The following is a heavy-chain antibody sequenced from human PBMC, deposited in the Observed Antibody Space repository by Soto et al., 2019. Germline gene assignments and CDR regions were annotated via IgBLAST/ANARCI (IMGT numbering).Heavy chain of an antibody. J-gene: IGHJ6*02. CDR3: ARDELRYFDWSQYGMDV. CDR2: ISYDGSNK. Sequence: PGGSLRLSCAASGFTFSSYAMHWVRQAPGKGLEWVAVISYDGSNKYYADSVKGRFTISRDNSKNTLYLQMNSLRAEDTAVYYSARDELRYFDWSQYGMDVWGQGTTVTVSS. D-gene: IGHD3-9*01. V-gene: IGHV3-30-3*01. CDR1: GFTFSSYA.